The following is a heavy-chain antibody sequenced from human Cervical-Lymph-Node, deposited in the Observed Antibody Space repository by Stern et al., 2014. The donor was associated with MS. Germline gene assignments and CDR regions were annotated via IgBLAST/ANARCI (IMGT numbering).Heavy chain of an antibody. V-gene: IGHV1-18*01. J-gene: IGHJ3*02. CDR2: ISGYTGNT. CDR3: ARGSAIRSQDAFDI. Sequence: VQLVESGAEVKKPGASVKVSCKASGYTFTSYGIFWVRQAPGQGLEWMGWISGYTGNTNSAQRVQGRVTMTIDTSTSTACMELRSLRSDDTAIYYCARGSAIRSQDAFDIWGQGTMVTVSS. D-gene: IGHD3-10*01. CDR1: GYTFTSYG.